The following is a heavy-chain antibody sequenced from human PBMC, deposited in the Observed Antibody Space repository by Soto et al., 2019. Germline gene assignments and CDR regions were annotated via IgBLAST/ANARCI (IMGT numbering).Heavy chain of an antibody. CDR2: IYHSGST. D-gene: IGHD2-2*01. Sequence: QLQLQESGSGLVKPSQTLSLTCAVSGGSISSGGYSWSWIRQPPGKGLEWIGYIYHSGSTYYNPAPXSXXTISVARSKNQFSLKLSSVPAAATAVYYCARVPDRWGQGPLVTVSS. J-gene: IGHJ5*02. V-gene: IGHV4-30-2*01. CDR3: ARVPDR. CDR1: GGSISSGGYS.